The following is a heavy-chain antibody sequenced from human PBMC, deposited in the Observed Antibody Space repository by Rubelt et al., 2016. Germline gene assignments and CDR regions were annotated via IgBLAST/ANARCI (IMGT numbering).Heavy chain of an antibody. CDR2: ISGSGGST. V-gene: IGHV3-23*01. CDR1: TFSSYA. D-gene: IGHD5-12*01. Sequence: TFSSYAMSWVRQAPGKGLEWVSAISGSGGSTYYADSVKGRFTISRDNSKNTLYLQMNSLRAEDTAVYYCARVTGWLRFYWYFDLWGRGTLVTVSS. CDR3: ARVTGWLRFYWYFDL. J-gene: IGHJ2*01.